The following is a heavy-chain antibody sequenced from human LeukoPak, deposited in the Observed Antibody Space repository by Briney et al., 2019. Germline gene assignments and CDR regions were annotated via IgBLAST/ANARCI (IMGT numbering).Heavy chain of an antibody. CDR2: ISGSGGST. D-gene: IGHD5-24*01. J-gene: IGHJ4*02. Sequence: PGGSLRLSCAASGFTFSSYGMSWVRQAPGKGLEWVSAISGSGGSTYYADSVKGRFTISRDNSKNTLYLQMNSLRAEDTAVYYCAEDLLRLPATPTPDYWGQGTLVTVSS. CDR1: GFTFSSYG. V-gene: IGHV3-23*01. CDR3: AEDLLRLPATPTPDY.